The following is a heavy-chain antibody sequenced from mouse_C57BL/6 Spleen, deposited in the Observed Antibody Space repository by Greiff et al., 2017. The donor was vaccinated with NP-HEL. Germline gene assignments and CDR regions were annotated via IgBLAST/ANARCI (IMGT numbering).Heavy chain of an antibody. CDR2: ISYDGSN. Sequence: EVKLMESGPGLVKPSQSLSLTCSVTGYSITSGYYWNWIRQFPGNKLEWMGYISYDGSNNYNPSLKNRISITRDTSKNQFFLKLNSVTTEDTATYYCATYDVGFDYWGQGTTLTVSS. CDR1: GYSITSGYY. D-gene: IGHD2-12*01. V-gene: IGHV3-6*01. CDR3: ATYDVGFDY. J-gene: IGHJ2*01.